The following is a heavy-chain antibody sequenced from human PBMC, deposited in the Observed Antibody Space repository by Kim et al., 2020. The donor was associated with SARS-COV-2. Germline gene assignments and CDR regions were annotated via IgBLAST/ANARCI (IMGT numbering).Heavy chain of an antibody. D-gene: IGHD3-22*01. CDR2: INHSGST. Sequence: SETLSLTCAAYGGSFSGYYWSWIRQPPGKGLEWIGEINHSGSTNYNPSLKSRVTISVDTSKNQFSLKLSSVTAADTAVYYCARGREYDSSGYYYWFDPWG. J-gene: IGHJ5*02. V-gene: IGHV4-34*01. CDR3: ARGREYDSSGYYYWFDP. CDR1: GGSFSGYY.